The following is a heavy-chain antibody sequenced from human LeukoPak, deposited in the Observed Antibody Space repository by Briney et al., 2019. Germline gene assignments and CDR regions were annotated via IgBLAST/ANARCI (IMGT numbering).Heavy chain of an antibody. CDR3: ARYPDYYGSGSAALA. Sequence: PGGSLRLSCAASGFTFSSYSMNWVRQAPGKGLEWVSSISSSSSYIYCADSVKGRFTISRDNAKNSLYLQMNSLRAEDTAVYYCARYPDYYGSGSAALAWGQGTLVTVSS. D-gene: IGHD3-10*01. CDR1: GFTFSSYS. J-gene: IGHJ4*02. V-gene: IGHV3-21*01. CDR2: ISSSSSYI.